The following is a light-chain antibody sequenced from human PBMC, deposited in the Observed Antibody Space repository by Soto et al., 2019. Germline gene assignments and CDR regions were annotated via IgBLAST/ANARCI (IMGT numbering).Light chain of an antibody. Sequence: DIQMTQSPSSLSASVGDRVTITCQASQDIRNYLNWYQQKPGKAPKLLIYAASNLETGVPSRFSGGGSGSDFICTISSLQVEDFATYYCQQYDNLPLTFGGGTKVEIK. CDR2: AAS. CDR3: QQYDNLPLT. CDR1: QDIRNY. V-gene: IGKV1-33*01. J-gene: IGKJ4*01.